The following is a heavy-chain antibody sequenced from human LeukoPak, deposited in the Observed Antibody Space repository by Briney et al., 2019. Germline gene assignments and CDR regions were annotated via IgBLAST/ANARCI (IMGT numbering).Heavy chain of an antibody. J-gene: IGHJ6*02. Sequence: PGGSLRLSCAASGFTFRSYDMHWVRQPTGKGLEWVSSIGTAGDTYFPGSVKGRFTISRDNAKNSLYLQMNSLRAEDTAVYYCARDYGDYYGMDVWGQGTTVTVSS. CDR2: IGTAGDT. V-gene: IGHV3-13*01. D-gene: IGHD4-17*01. CDR1: GFTFRSYD. CDR3: ARDYGDYYGMDV.